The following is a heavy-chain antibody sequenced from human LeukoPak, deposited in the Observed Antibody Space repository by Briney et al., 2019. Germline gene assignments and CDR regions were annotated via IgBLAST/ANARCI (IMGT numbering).Heavy chain of an antibody. Sequence: PSETLSLTCTVSGGSISSGGYYWSWIRQHPGKGLERIGYIYYSGSTYYNPSLKSRVTISVDTSKNQFSLKLSSVTAADTAVYYCATPTAMVKGDAFDIWGQGTMVTVSS. CDR3: ATPTAMVKGDAFDI. V-gene: IGHV4-31*03. J-gene: IGHJ3*02. CDR2: IYYSGST. CDR1: GGSISSGGYY. D-gene: IGHD5-18*01.